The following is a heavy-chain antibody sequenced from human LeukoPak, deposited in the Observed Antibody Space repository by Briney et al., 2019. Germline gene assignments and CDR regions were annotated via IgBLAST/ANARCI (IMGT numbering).Heavy chain of an antibody. CDR2: INHSGST. CDR1: GGSFSGYY. V-gene: IGHV4-34*01. D-gene: IGHD3-22*01. Sequence: PSETLSLTCTVYGGSFSGYYWNWIRQPPGKGLEWIGEINHSGSTNYNPSLKGRVTISVDRFKNQLSLRLNFLTAADTAVYYCARGGSPDYDSTGYFFEYWGSGTLVTVSS. J-gene: IGHJ4*02. CDR3: ARGGSPDYDSTGYFFEY.